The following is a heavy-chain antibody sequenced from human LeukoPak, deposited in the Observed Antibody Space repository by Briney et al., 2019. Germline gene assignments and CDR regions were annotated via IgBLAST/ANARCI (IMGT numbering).Heavy chain of an antibody. CDR3: ARAMDWFNFDY. D-gene: IGHD3-3*01. V-gene: IGHV3-33*08. CDR2: VWYDGSNK. CDR1: GFTFTGYS. Sequence: PGGSLRLSCAASGFTFTGYSMNWFRQAPGKGLEWLAVVWYDGSNKFYADSMQGRFSISRDNSKNTLYLQMNSLRAEDTAVYYCARAMDWFNFDYWGQGTLVIVSS. J-gene: IGHJ4*02.